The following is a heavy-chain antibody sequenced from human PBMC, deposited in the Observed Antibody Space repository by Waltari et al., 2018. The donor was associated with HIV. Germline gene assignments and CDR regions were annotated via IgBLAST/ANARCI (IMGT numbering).Heavy chain of an antibody. CDR1: GFSFGDYA. CDR2: IRSKDYGGKT. CDR3: TRGTFTVTYYFDY. D-gene: IGHD4-17*01. J-gene: IGHJ4*02. V-gene: IGHV3-49*03. Sequence: SLRLSCATSGFSFGDYAMSWFRQAPVKGLEWVGFIRSKDYGGKTKCAASVKGRFTISRDDSKPIAYLQMNSLKTEDTALYYCTRGTFTVTYYFDYWGRGTLVTVSS.